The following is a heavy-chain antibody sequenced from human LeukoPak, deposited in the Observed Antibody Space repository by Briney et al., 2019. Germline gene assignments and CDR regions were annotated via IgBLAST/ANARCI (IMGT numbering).Heavy chain of an antibody. CDR2: VFHSGST. CDR1: GDSISSNEW. D-gene: IGHD6-19*01. J-gene: IGHJ4*02. Sequence: SETLSLTCSVSGDSISSNEWWSWVRQPPGKGLEWIGEVFHSGSTNFNPSLKSRVTISIDKSKNQFSLEVTSVTAADTAIYYCGRVLAGAGMNYFDFWGKGVLVTVSS. CDR3: GRVLAGAGMNYFDF. V-gene: IGHV4-4*02.